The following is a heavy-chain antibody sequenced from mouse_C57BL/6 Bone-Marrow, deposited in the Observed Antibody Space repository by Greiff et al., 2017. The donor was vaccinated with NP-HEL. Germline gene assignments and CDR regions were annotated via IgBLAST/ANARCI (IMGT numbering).Heavy chain of an antibody. V-gene: IGHV6-3*01. J-gene: IGHJ1*03. CDR3: TAYYRYFDV. CDR2: IRLKSDNYAT. CDR1: GFTFSNYW. D-gene: IGHD2-12*01. Sequence: EVMLVESGGGLVQPGGSMKLSCVASGFTFSNYWMNWVRQSPEKGLEWVAQIRLKSDNYATHYAESVKGRFTISRDDSKSSVYLQMNNLRAEDTGIYYCTAYYRYFDVWGTGTTVTVSS.